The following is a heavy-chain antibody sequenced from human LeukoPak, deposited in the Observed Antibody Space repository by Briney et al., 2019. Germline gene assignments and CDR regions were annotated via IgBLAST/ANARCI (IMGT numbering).Heavy chain of an antibody. D-gene: IGHD2-2*01. V-gene: IGHV1-18*01. Sequence: ASVKVSCTASGYTFTSYGISWVRQAPGQGLEWMGWISAYNGNTNYAQKLQGRVTMTTDTSTSTAYMELRSLRSDDTAVYYCAREPVLPAGESAGDYWGQGTLVTVSS. CDR2: ISAYNGNT. J-gene: IGHJ4*02. CDR1: GYTFTSYG. CDR3: AREPVLPAGESAGDY.